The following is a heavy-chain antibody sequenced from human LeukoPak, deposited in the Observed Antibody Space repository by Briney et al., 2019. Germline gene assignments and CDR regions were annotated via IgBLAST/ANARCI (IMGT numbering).Heavy chain of an antibody. V-gene: IGHV1-69*05. CDR3: TRDRDWELLPDY. Sequence: SVKVSCKSSVGTFSSYAISWVRQTPGQGREWMGRIIPMFGTANYAQKFQGRVTITTDEPTSTAYMEVSSLRSEDTAVYYCTRDRDWELLPDYWGQGTLVTVSS. CDR1: VGTFSSYA. D-gene: IGHD1-26*01. CDR2: IIPMFGTA. J-gene: IGHJ4*02.